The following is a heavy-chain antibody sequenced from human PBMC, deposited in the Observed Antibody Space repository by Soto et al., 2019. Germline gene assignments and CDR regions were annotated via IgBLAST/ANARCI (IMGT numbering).Heavy chain of an antibody. J-gene: IGHJ3*01. D-gene: IGHD5-12*01. Sequence: GGSLRLSCAASGFTFSSYSMNWVRQAPGKGLEWVSSISSSSSYIYYADSVKGRFTISRDNAKNSLYLQMNSLRAEDTAVDYCAREKLGSGYVSVFDFGAQGTRDPVS. V-gene: IGHV3-21*01. CDR2: ISSSSSYI. CDR3: AREKLGSGYVSVFDF. CDR1: GFTFSSYS.